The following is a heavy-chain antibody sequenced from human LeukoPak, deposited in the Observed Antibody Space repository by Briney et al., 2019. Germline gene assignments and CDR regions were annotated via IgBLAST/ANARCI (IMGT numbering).Heavy chain of an antibody. V-gene: IGHV1-2*02. Sequence: ASVKVSCKASGYTFTGYYIHWLRQAPGQGLEWMGWISPNSGGTNYAQNFQGRVTTTGDTSISTAYMELSRLRSDDTAVYYCAMNIVAPSSFDDWGQGTLVTVSS. J-gene: IGHJ4*02. CDR1: GYTFTGYY. CDR2: ISPNSGGT. CDR3: AMNIVAPSSFDD. D-gene: IGHD5-12*01.